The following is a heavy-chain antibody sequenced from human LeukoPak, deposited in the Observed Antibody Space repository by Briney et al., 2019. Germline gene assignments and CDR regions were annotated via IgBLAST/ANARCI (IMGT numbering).Heavy chain of an antibody. J-gene: IGHJ4*02. CDR1: GFTFSRYS. Sequence: KAGGSLRLSCAASGFTFSRYSMNWVRQAPGKGLEWVSSISIGNTYIYYADSVKGRFTISRDNAKNSLYLQMNSLRAEDTAVYYCARAITNYGYIFDYWGQGTLVTVSS. D-gene: IGHD5-18*01. V-gene: IGHV3-21*01. CDR3: ARAITNYGYIFDY. CDR2: ISIGNTYI.